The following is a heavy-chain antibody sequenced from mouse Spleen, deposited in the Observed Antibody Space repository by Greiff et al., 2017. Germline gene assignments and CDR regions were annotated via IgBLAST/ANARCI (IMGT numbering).Heavy chain of an antibody. CDR3: AGGVYGSSYLAWFAY. CDR2: ISDGGSYT. CDR1: GFTFSSYA. V-gene: IGHV5-4*01. Sequence: EVQRVESGGGLVKPGGSLKLSCAASGFTFSSYAMSWVRQTPEKRLEGVATISDGGSYTYYPDNVKGRFTISRDNAKNNLYLQRSHLKSEDTAMYYCAGGVYGSSYLAWFAYWGQGTLVTVSA. J-gene: IGHJ3*01. D-gene: IGHD1-1*01.